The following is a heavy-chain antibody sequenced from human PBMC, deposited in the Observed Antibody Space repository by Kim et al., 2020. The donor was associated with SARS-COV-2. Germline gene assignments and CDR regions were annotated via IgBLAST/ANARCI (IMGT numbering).Heavy chain of an antibody. CDR2: IHYSEST. J-gene: IGHJ4*02. D-gene: IGHD6-19*01. Sequence: SETLSLTCTVSGGSISSGDFCWSWIRQPPGKGLEWIGNIHYSESTYYNPSLRSRVTISVDTSKNQFSLKLSSVTAADTAVYYCARSRGGGEQWQVLLNFDYWGQGTLVTVSS. CDR1: GGSISSGDFC. CDR3: ARSRGGGEQWQVLLNFDY. V-gene: IGHV4-30-4*01.